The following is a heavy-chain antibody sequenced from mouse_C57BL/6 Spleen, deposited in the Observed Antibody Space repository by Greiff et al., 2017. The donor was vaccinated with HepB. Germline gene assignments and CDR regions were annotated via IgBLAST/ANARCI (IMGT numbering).Heavy chain of an antibody. CDR1: GYSFTGYF. Sequence: EVQLVESGPELVKPGDSVKISCKASGYSFTGYFMNWVMQSHGKSLEWIGRINPYNGDTFYNQKFKGKATLTVDKSSSTAHMELRSLTSEDSAVYYCARSFYDYDGVYYAMDYWGQGTSVTVSS. CDR3: ARSFYDYDGVYYAMDY. V-gene: IGHV1-20*01. J-gene: IGHJ4*01. CDR2: INPYNGDT. D-gene: IGHD2-4*01.